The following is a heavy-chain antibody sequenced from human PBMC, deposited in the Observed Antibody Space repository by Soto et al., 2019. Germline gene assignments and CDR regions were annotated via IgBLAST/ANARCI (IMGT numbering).Heavy chain of an antibody. V-gene: IGHV1-46*01. Sequence: ASVNVSCKSSGYTFTSYYMHWVRQAPGQGLEWMGIINPSGGSTSYAQKFQGRVTMTSDTSTSTGYMELSSLRSEDTAVYYCASGVDSSGYYLRWGQGTLVTVSS. D-gene: IGHD3-22*01. CDR2: INPSGGST. CDR1: GYTFTSYY. J-gene: IGHJ4*02. CDR3: ASGVDSSGYYLR.